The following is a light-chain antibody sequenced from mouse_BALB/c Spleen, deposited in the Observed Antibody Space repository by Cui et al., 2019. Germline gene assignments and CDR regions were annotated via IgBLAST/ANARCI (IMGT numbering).Light chain of an antibody. CDR1: SSVSY. J-gene: IGKJ4*01. Sequence: QLVLPQSPAIMSASPGEKVTMTCSASSSVSYRYWYQQKPGSSPRLRIYDTSDLASGVPVRFRGSGSGTTYSLTISRMEAEDAATYYCQQWSSYPFTIGSGTKLEIK. CDR2: DTS. CDR3: QQWSSYPFT. V-gene: IGKV4-55*01.